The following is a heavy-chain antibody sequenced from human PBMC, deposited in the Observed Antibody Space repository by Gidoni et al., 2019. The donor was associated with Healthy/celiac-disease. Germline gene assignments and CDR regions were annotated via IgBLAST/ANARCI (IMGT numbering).Heavy chain of an antibody. D-gene: IGHD1-26*01. CDR3: ARDIGHWTLLDY. J-gene: IGHJ4*02. V-gene: IGHV3-30-3*01. Sequence: QVQLVESGGGVVQPGRSLSRSCAASGFTFSSYAMHWVRQAPGRGLEWVAVISYDGSNKYYADSVKGRFTISRDNSKNTLYLQMNSRRAEDTAVYYCARDIGHWTLLDYWGQGTLVTVSS. CDR2: ISYDGSNK. CDR1: GFTFSSYA.